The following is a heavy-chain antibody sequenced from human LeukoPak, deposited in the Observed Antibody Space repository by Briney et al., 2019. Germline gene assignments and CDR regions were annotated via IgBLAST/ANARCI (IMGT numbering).Heavy chain of an antibody. Sequence: GGSLRLSCAASGFTFNNYAMSWVRQAPGKGLEWVSAISGSGGATYYADSVKGRFTISRDNSKNTLYLQMNSLRVEDTAVYYCAKSGYCSSTSCPFDVWGQGTTVTVSS. CDR2: ISGSGGAT. D-gene: IGHD2-2*01. J-gene: IGHJ6*02. CDR3: AKSGYCSSTSCPFDV. CDR1: GFTFNNYA. V-gene: IGHV3-23*01.